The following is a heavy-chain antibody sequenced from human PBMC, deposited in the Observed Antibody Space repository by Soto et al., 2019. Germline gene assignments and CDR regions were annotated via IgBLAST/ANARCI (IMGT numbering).Heavy chain of an antibody. Sequence: QVQLVESGGGVVQPGRSLRLSCAASGFTFSSYGMHWVRQAPGKGLEWVAVIWYDGSNKYYADSVKGRFTISRDNSKNTLYLQMNSLRAEDTAVYYCARGYCSGGSCYSTYYYYGMDVW. CDR2: IWYDGSNK. CDR1: GFTFSSYG. J-gene: IGHJ6*01. CDR3: ARGYCSGGSCYSTYYYYGMDV. V-gene: IGHV3-33*01. D-gene: IGHD2-15*01.